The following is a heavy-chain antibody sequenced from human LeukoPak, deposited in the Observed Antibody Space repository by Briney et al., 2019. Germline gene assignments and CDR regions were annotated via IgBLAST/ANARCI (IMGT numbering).Heavy chain of an antibody. J-gene: IGHJ4*02. CDR3: ATILLRLGEYYFDY. CDR1: GCTLTELS. Sequence: ASVKVSCKVSGCTLTELSMHWVRQAPGKGLEWMGGFDPEDGETIYAQKFQGRVTMTEDTSTDTAYMELSSLRSEDTAVYYCATILLRLGEYYFDYWGQGTLVTVSS. D-gene: IGHD3-16*01. CDR2: FDPEDGET. V-gene: IGHV1-24*01.